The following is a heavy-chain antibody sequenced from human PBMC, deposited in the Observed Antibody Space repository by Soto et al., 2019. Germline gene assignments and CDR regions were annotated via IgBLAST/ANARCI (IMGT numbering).Heavy chain of an antibody. V-gene: IGHV4-59*03. Sequence: PPENLCLPCIVCDSSMRSYYWSWIRQPPGKRLEWIGCIYDIGDANYYPSLKSRHAISLDTSKNQFSLKLSSVTAADADDYYSVSSRTAVFVDALDFWALGTRVTVS. CDR2: IYDIGDA. D-gene: IGHD2-21*02. J-gene: IGHJ3*01. CDR1: DSSMRSYY. CDR3: VSSRTAVFVDALDF.